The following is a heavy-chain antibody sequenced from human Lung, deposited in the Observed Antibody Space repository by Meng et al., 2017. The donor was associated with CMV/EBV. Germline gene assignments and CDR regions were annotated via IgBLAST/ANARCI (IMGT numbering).Heavy chain of an antibody. CDR1: GYTFTAHY. V-gene: IGHV1-2*02. J-gene: IGHJ4*02. CDR3: ARDNNWGPDY. D-gene: IGHD7-27*01. CDR2: IHPHRGDT. Sequence: VKVSCKASGYTFTAHYFHWVRQAPGQGLEWMGWIHPHRGDTNYAQQFQGRVTLTRDTSINTGYMELTRLTSDETAVYYCARDNNWGPDYWGQGTLVTVSS.